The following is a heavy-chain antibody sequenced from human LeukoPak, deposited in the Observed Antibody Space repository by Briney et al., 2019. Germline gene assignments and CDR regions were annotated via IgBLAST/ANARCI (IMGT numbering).Heavy chain of an antibody. D-gene: IGHD1-26*01. J-gene: IGHJ4*02. CDR3: AGDIRGSYDY. Sequence: ASVKVSCKASGYTFTGYDIHWVRQAPGQGLEWMGRINPKSGATSYAQKFQGRVTMTRDTSISTAYMELSGLTSDDTAVYSCAGDIRGSYDYWGQGTVVTVSS. CDR1: GYTFTGYD. CDR2: INPKSGAT. V-gene: IGHV1-2*02.